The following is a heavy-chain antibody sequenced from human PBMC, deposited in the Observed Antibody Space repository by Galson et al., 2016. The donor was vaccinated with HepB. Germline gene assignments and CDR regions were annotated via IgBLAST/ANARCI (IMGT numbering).Heavy chain of an antibody. Sequence: TLSLTCTVSGGSIRSGDYYWRWIRQPPGKGLEWIGYTYYSESTHYNPSLRSRVTISVDTSKYQFSLKLSSVTAADTAVYYCARGGVRFLGWHTLRYYYYGMDVWGQGTTVTVSS. V-gene: IGHV4-30-4*01. CDR2: TYYSEST. CDR3: ARGGVRFLGWHTLRYYYYGMDV. D-gene: IGHD3-3*01. J-gene: IGHJ6*02. CDR1: GGSIRSGDYY.